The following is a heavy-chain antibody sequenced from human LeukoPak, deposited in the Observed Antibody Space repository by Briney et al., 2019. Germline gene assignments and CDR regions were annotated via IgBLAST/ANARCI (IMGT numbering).Heavy chain of an antibody. D-gene: IGHD5-18*01. CDR1: GFTFRSYG. J-gene: IGHJ4*02. CDR2: VRYDGTNQ. CDR3: AKGYGESHFDS. V-gene: IGHV3-30*02. Sequence: GGSLRLSCAASGFTFRSYGMHFVSQPPGKGLEWVAFVRYDGTNQYYADSVKGRFTISRDNSNNILYLQMNSLRAEDTAVYFCAKGYGESHFDSWGQGTLVTVSS.